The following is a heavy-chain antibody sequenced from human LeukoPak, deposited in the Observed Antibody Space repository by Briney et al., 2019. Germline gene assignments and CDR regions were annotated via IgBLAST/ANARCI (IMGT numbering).Heavy chain of an antibody. CDR3: ACFLSFDWQWLVTNWFHP. CDR1: GGSFSRYY. CDR2: INHSGST. D-gene: IGHD6-19*01. J-gene: IGHJ5*02. V-gene: IGHV4-34*01. Sequence: SETLSLTCAVYGGSFSRYYCSWLRQPPGKGLEWIGEINHSGSTNYNPSLKSRVTISVDTSKNQFSLKLSSVTAAASVQSYCACFLSFDWQWLVTNWFHPCSHGTLVSVSS.